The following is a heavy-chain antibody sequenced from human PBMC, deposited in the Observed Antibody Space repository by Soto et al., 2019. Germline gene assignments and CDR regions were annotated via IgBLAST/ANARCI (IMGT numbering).Heavy chain of an antibody. Sequence: SVKVSCKTSGFTFTSSAMQWVRQARGQRLEWIGWIVVGSGHTNYAQKFQERVTITRDMSTSTAYMQLSSLRSEDTAVYYCAAASSTSGGYYGMDVWGQGTTVTVSS. CDR1: GFTFTSSA. D-gene: IGHD2-2*01. CDR2: IVVGSGHT. CDR3: AAASSTSGGYYGMDV. J-gene: IGHJ6*02. V-gene: IGHV1-58*02.